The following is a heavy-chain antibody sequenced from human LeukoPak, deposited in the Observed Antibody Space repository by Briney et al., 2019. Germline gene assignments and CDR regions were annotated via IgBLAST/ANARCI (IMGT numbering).Heavy chain of an antibody. D-gene: IGHD3-10*01. CDR1: GLTVSSIY. J-gene: IGHJ4*02. CDR3: ASPGGGDYYNS. V-gene: IGHV3-53*01. Sequence: GGSLRLSCAASGLTVSSIYMSWVRQAPGKGLEWVSVIYTGGSTYYADSVKGRFTISRDNSKSTLYLQMNSLRAEDTAVYYCASPGGGDYYNSCGQGTLVTVSS. CDR2: IYTGGST.